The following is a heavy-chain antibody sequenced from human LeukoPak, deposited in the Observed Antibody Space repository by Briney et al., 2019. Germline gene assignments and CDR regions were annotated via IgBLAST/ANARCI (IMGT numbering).Heavy chain of an antibody. J-gene: IGHJ4*02. CDR3: ARQSSSSWSCYDY. Sequence: ASVKVSCKASGFTFTGYYMHWVRQAPGQGLEWMGWINPNSGGTNYAQKFQGRVTMTRDTSISTAYMELSRLRSDDTAVYYCARQSSSSWSCYDYWGRGTLVTVSS. V-gene: IGHV1-2*02. CDR2: INPNSGGT. CDR1: GFTFTGYY. D-gene: IGHD6-13*01.